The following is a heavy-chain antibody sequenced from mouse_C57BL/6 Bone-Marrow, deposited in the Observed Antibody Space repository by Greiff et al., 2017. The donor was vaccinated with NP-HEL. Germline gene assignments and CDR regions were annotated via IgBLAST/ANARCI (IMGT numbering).Heavy chain of an antibody. Sequence: QVQLQQSGAELVKPGASVKLSCKASGYTFTEYTIHWVKQRSGQGLEWIGWFYPGSGSIKYNEKFKDKATLTADKSTRTVYRDLSNWTSSDSAVYFCARHGDYFGSSYGYFDVWGTGTTVTVSS. J-gene: IGHJ1*03. D-gene: IGHD1-1*01. V-gene: IGHV1-62-2*01. CDR1: GYTFTEYT. CDR3: ARHGDYFGSSYGYFDV. CDR2: FYPGSGSI.